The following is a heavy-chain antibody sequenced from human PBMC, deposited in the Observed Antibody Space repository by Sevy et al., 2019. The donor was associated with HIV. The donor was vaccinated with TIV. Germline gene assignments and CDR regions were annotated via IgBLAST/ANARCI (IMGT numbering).Heavy chain of an antibody. CDR2: INQGGSEK. Sequence: GGSLRLSCEASGFSFNWYWMSWVRQTPEKGLEWVANINQGGSEKNYVDSVKGRFTISRDNAKNSLYLQMNSLRAEDTAVYYCASKGSSRPNDAFDTWGQGTMVTVSS. CDR1: GFSFNWYW. D-gene: IGHD1-1*01. J-gene: IGHJ3*02. V-gene: IGHV3-7*01. CDR3: ASKGSSRPNDAFDT.